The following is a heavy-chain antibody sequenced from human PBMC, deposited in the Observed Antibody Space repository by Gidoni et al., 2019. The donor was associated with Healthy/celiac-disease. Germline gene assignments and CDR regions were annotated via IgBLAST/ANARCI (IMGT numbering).Heavy chain of an antibody. CDR2: IYYSGST. CDR1: GGSISSYY. Sequence: QVQLQESGPGLVKPSETLSLTSTVSGGSISSYYWSWIRQPPGKGLEWIGYIYYSGSTNYNPSLKSRVTISVDTSKNQFSLKLSSVTAADTAVYYCARGAIAAAGIFDYWGQGTLVTVSS. V-gene: IGHV4-59*01. CDR3: ARGAIAAAGIFDY. J-gene: IGHJ4*02. D-gene: IGHD6-13*01.